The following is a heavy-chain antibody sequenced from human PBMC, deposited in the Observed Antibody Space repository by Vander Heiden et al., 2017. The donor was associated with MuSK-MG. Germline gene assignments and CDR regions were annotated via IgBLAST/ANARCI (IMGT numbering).Heavy chain of an antibody. CDR1: GLTLSSYA. CDR2: ISGSGGST. Sequence: EGKGEESGGGLVQPGASLRLSCAASGLTLSSYAMRWVRRSPGKGLELVSAISGSGGSTYYADSVKGRFTISRDNSKNTLYLQMNSLRAEDTAVYYCARQRGPSSWHAFDIWGQGTMVTVSS. J-gene: IGHJ3*02. V-gene: IGHV3-23*04. D-gene: IGHD6-13*01. CDR3: ARQRGPSSWHAFDI.